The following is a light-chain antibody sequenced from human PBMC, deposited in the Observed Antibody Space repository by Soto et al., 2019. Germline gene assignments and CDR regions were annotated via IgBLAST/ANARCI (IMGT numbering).Light chain of an antibody. Sequence: EIVLTQSPATLSLSPGERATLSCRASQSVSSYLAWYQQKPGQAPRLLIYGAFTRATGFPARFSGSGSGTDFTLTITSLQSEDFAVYYCQQYDNWPWTFGQGTKVEIK. CDR3: QQYDNWPWT. CDR2: GAF. V-gene: IGKV3-15*01. CDR1: QSVSSY. J-gene: IGKJ1*01.